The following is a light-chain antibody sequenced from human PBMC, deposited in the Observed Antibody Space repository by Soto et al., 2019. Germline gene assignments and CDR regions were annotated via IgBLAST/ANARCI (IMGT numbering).Light chain of an antibody. J-gene: IGKJ5*01. Sequence: EIVLTQSPGALSLSPGERATLSCWASESVGDYLAWYQQNPGQAPRLLIYGATKRTSGTPDRFSGAGSETAFTLAISRLEPGDFAVYYCQQYVTSPAITFGQGTQLEIK. CDR3: QQYVTSPAIT. CDR2: GAT. CDR1: ESVGDY. V-gene: IGKV3-20*01.